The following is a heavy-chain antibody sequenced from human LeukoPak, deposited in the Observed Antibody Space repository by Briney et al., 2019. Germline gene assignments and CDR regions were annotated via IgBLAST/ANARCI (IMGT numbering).Heavy chain of an antibody. V-gene: IGHV1-18*01. J-gene: IGHJ4*02. CDR1: GYTFTSYG. CDR3: AREYYYDSSGYYSPGDY. CDR2: ISAYNGNT. Sequence: ASVTVSCTASGYTFTSYGISWVRQAPGQGLEWMGWISAYNGNTNYAQKLQGRVTMTTDTSTSTAYMELRSLRSDDTAVYYCAREYYYDSSGYYSPGDYWGQGTLVTVSS. D-gene: IGHD3-22*01.